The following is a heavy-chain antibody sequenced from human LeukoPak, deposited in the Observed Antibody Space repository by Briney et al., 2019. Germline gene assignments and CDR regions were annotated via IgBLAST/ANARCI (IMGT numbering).Heavy chain of an antibody. CDR2: IIPIFGTA. CDR1: GGTFISYA. J-gene: IGHJ3*02. D-gene: IGHD2-15*01. V-gene: IGHV1-69*13. CDR3: ARDTVEGCSGGSCYGQGVLDI. Sequence: ASVKVSCKASGGTFISYAISWVRQAPGQGLEWMGGIIPIFGTANYAQKFQGRVTITADESTSTAYMELSSLKSEDTAVYYCARDTVEGCSGGSCYGQGVLDIWGQGTMVTVSS.